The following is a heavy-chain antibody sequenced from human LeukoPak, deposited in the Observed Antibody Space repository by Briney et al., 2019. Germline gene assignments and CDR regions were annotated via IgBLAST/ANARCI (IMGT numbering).Heavy chain of an antibody. CDR3: ARDQAAGYYDSSGYYNYYYYYMDV. Sequence: GGSLRLSCAASGFTFSSYSMNWVRQAPGKGLEWVSSISSSSSYIYYADSVKGRFTISRDNAKNSLYLQMNSLRAEDTAVYYCARDQAAGYYDSSGYYNYYYYYMDVWGKGTTVTVSS. CDR1: GFTFSSYS. CDR2: ISSSSSYI. V-gene: IGHV3-21*01. J-gene: IGHJ6*03. D-gene: IGHD3-22*01.